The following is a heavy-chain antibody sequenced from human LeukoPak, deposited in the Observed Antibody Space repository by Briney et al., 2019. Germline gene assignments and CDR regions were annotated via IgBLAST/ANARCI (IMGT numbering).Heavy chain of an antibody. V-gene: IGHV1-69*04. J-gene: IGHJ4*02. CDR2: IIPILGIA. CDR3: ARVSGPYDILTGNPSYYFDH. CDR1: GGTFSSYA. D-gene: IGHD3-9*01. Sequence: ASVKVSCKASGGTFSSYAISWVRQAPGQGLEWMGRIIPILGIANYAQKFQGRVTITADKSTSTAYMELSSLRSEDTAVYYCARVSGPYDILTGNPSYYFDHWGQGTLVTVSS.